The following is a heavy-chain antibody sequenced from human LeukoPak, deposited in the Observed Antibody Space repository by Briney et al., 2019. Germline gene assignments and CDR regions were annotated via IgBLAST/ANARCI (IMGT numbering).Heavy chain of an antibody. CDR3: AGGSYGWFDP. Sequence: SETLSLTCTVSGGSISSSSYYWGWIRQPPGKGLEWIGSIYYSGSTYYNPSLKSRVTISVDTSKNQFSLKLSSVTAADTAVYYCAGGSYGWFDPWGQGTLVTVSS. J-gene: IGHJ5*02. CDR2: IYYSGST. CDR1: GGSISSSSYY. D-gene: IGHD1-26*01. V-gene: IGHV4-39*07.